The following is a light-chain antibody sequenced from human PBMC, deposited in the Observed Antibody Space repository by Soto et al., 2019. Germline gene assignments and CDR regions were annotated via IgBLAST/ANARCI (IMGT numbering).Light chain of an antibody. Sequence: EIVMTQSPATLSVSPGERATFSCRASQSVNTNLAWYQLKPGQAPRLLIYGASSRATGIPDRFSGSGSGTEFTLTISSLQPEDFATYYCQQFNSYPITFGQGTRLEIK. CDR2: GAS. J-gene: IGKJ5*01. CDR1: QSVNTN. CDR3: QQFNSYPIT. V-gene: IGKV3D-15*01.